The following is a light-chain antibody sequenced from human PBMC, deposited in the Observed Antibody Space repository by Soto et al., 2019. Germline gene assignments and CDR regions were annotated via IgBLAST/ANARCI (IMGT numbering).Light chain of an antibody. CDR1: QSVGTW. CDR2: DAS. Sequence: DIQMTQSPSILSASVGDRVTITCRASQSVGTWLAWYQQKPRRAPNLLIYDASSLQGGVPSRFSGSGSGTEFTLTISSLQPDDFATYYCQQYNNYPLTFGGGTKVDIK. CDR3: QQYNNYPLT. J-gene: IGKJ4*01. V-gene: IGKV1-5*01.